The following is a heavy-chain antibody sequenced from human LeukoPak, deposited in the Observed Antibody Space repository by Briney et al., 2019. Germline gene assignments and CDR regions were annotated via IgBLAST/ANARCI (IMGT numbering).Heavy chain of an antibody. Sequence: SETLSITCAVYGGSFSGYYWSWIRQPPGKGLEWIGEINHSGSTNYNPSLKSRVTISVDTSKNQFSLKLSSVTAADTTVYYCARVTRSGSYYKGTDYWGQGTLVTVSS. D-gene: IGHD3-10*01. CDR2: INHSGST. V-gene: IGHV4-34*01. J-gene: IGHJ4*02. CDR3: ARVTRSGSYYKGTDY. CDR1: GGSFSGYY.